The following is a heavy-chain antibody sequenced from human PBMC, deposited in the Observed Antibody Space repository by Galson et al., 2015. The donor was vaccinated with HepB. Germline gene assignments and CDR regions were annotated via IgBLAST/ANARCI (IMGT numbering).Heavy chain of an antibody. V-gene: IGHV3-11*06. CDR1: GFTFSDYY. D-gene: IGHD2-2*01. CDR3: ASFPQDIVVYYYYGMDV. Sequence: SLRLSCAASGFTFSDYYMSWIRQAPGKGLEWVSYISSSSSYTNYADSVKGRFTISRDNAKNSLYLQMNSLRAEDTAVYYCASFPQDIVVYYYYGMDVWGQGTTVTVSS. J-gene: IGHJ6*02. CDR2: ISSSSSYT.